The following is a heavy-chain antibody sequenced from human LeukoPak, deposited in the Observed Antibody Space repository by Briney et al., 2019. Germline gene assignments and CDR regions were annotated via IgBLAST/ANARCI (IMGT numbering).Heavy chain of an antibody. CDR2: IYYTGTT. D-gene: IGHD1-14*01. CDR1: GGSTCNNNFY. Sequence: PSETLSLTCTVSGGSTCNNNFYWALIRQHPGKGLEWIGSIYYTGTTYYKPSLKSRVNLSLDTSKNQFSLKLNSVTAADTALYFCARQTAAYYFDVWGQGKLVTVSS. CDR3: ARQTAAYYFDV. J-gene: IGHJ4*02. V-gene: IGHV4-39*07.